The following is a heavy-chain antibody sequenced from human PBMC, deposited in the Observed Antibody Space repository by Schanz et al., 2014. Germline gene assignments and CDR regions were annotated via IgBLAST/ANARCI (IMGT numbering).Heavy chain of an antibody. J-gene: IGHJ4*02. CDR2: IWYDGSNK. CDR1: GFTFSSYG. Sequence: QVRLVESGGGVVQPGRSLRLSCAASGFTFSSYGMHWVRQAPGKGLEWVAIIWYDGSNKYYADSVKGRFTISRDNSKNTLFLQMSSLRAEDTAVYYCARDGDFDYWGQGTLATVSS. V-gene: IGHV3-33*01. CDR3: ARDGDFDY.